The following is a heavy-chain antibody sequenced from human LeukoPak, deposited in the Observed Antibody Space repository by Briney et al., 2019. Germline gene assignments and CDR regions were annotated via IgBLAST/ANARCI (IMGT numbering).Heavy chain of an antibody. J-gene: IGHJ4*02. CDR2: IYSDGST. Sequence: PGGSLRLSCAASGFTVSSNYMSWVRQAPGKGLEWVPVIYSDGSTYYADSVKGRFPISRDNSKNTLYLQMNSLRAEDTAVYYCARELTADYWGQGTLVTVSS. CDR1: GFTVSSNY. D-gene: IGHD3-9*01. V-gene: IGHV3-66*02. CDR3: ARELTADY.